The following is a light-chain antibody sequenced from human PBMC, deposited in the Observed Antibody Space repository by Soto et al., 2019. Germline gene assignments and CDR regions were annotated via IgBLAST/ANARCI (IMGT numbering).Light chain of an antibody. CDR1: QRVSSNY. V-gene: IGKV3-20*01. CDR2: GAS. Sequence: EIVLSQSPGTLSLSPGVRATLSCRASQRVSSNYLAWYQQKPGQAPRLLIYGASSRATGIPDRFSGSGSGTDFTLTISRLEPEDFAVYFCQQYGDSITFGGGTKVDIK. J-gene: IGKJ4*01. CDR3: QQYGDSIT.